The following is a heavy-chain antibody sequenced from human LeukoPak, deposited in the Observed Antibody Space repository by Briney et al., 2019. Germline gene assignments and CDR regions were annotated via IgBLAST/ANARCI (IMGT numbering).Heavy chain of an antibody. J-gene: IGHJ3*02. V-gene: IGHV4-59*01. Sequence: SETLSLTCTVSGGSISSYYWSWIRQPPGKGLEWIGYIYYSGSTNYNPSLKSRVTISVDTSKNQFSLKLSSATAADTAVYYCASGPPRTASIAAAGTDPWGAFDIWGQGTMVTVSS. CDR3: ASGPPRTASIAAAGTDPWGAFDI. CDR1: GGSISSYY. D-gene: IGHD6-13*01. CDR2: IYYSGST.